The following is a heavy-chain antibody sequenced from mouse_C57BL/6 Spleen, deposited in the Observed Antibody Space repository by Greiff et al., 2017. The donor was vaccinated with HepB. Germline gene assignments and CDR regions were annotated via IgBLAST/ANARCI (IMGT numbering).Heavy chain of an antibody. CDR2: ISDGGSYT. CDR3: AGGHYSKGGYYAMDY. J-gene: IGHJ4*01. Sequence: EVQLVESGGGLVKPGGSLKLSCAASGFTFSSYAMSWVRQTPEKRLEWVATISDGGSYTYYPDNVKGRFTISRDNAKNNLYLQMSHLKSEDTAMYYCAGGHYSKGGYYAMDYWGQGTSVTVSS. D-gene: IGHD2-5*01. V-gene: IGHV5-4*01. CDR1: GFTFSSYA.